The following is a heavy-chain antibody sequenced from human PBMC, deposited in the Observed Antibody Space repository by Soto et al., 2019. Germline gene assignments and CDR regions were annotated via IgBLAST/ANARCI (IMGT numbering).Heavy chain of an antibody. V-gene: IGHV3-15*07. CDR1: GFTFSNAW. Sequence: EVQLVESGGGLVKPGGSLRLSCAASGFTFSNAWMNWVRQAPGKGLEWVGRIKSKTDGGTTDYAAPVKGRFTISRDDSKNTLYLQMNSLKTEDTAVYYCTTDLWFGERDHDYWGQGTLVTVSS. CDR2: IKSKTDGGTT. J-gene: IGHJ4*02. CDR3: TTDLWFGERDHDY. D-gene: IGHD3-10*01.